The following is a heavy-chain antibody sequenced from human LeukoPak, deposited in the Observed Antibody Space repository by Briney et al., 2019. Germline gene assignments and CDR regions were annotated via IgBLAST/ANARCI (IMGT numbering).Heavy chain of an antibody. Sequence: GESLKISCKGSGYSFTNYWIGWVRQMPGKGLEWMGIIYPGDSDTRYSPSFQGQVTFSADKSISTAHLQWSSLKASDTAMYYCARLVTGTMVRGTPLDYWGQGTLVTVSS. CDR2: IYPGDSDT. V-gene: IGHV5-51*01. J-gene: IGHJ4*02. CDR1: GYSFTNYW. D-gene: IGHD3-10*01. CDR3: ARLVTGTMVRGTPLDY.